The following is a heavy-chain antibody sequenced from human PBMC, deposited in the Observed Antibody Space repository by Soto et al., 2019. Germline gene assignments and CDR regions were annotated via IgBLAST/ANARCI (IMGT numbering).Heavy chain of an antibody. CDR1: GYDFPNYF. Sequence: GQSLKISCLGSGYDFPNYFIAWVRQMPGRGPEWLGIVYPADPEVSYNPSFQDRVTISADASAAFLQWSSLTDSDTGMYFCARHKPGSRAYWDFWGQGTMVTVSS. CDR2: VYPADPEV. D-gene: IGHD1-1*01. V-gene: IGHV5-51*01. CDR3: ARHKPGSRAYWDF. J-gene: IGHJ3*01.